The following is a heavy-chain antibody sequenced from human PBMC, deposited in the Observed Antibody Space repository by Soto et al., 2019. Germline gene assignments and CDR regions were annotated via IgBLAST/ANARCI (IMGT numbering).Heavy chain of an antibody. V-gene: IGHV1-3*05. J-gene: IGHJ6*02. Sequence: QVQLVQSGAEERRPWASVKVSCTASGYTFTNYAIHWVRQAPGQRPEWMGWINAGNGNTKYSQKFQGRVTITRDTXAXTVXMELSSLRSEDTAVYYCARELLGSGVEPYYFGLDVWGRGTTVTVSS. CDR2: INAGNGNT. CDR1: GYTFTNYA. D-gene: IGHD3-10*01. CDR3: ARELLGSGVEPYYFGLDV.